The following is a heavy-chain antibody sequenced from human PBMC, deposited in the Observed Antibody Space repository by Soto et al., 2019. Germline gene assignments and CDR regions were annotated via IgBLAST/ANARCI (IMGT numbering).Heavy chain of an antibody. CDR2: ISYDGSNK. CDR3: AKDLGTYYDFWSGYWGVDY. J-gene: IGHJ4*02. V-gene: IGHV3-30*18. CDR1: GSSFISYG. D-gene: IGHD3-3*01. Sequence: GGSLRLSCAASGSSFISYGIHWGRHVPGKGLEWVAVISYDGSNKYYADSVKGRFTISRDNSKNTLYLQMNSLRAEDTAVYYCAKDLGTYYDFWSGYWGVDYWGQGT.